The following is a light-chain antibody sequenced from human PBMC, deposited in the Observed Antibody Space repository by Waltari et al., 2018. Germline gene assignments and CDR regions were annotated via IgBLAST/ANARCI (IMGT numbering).Light chain of an antibody. J-gene: IGKJ1*01. CDR1: KSISRT. CDR3: QHYLRLPVT. V-gene: IGKV3-20*01. Sequence: EIVLTHSPGTLSLSPGESATLSCSASKSISRTLVWYQKKPGQAPRLLIYAASPRATGIPDRFSGSGSGTDFSLTISRLEPEDFAVYYCQHYLRLPVTFGQGTKVEIK. CDR2: AAS.